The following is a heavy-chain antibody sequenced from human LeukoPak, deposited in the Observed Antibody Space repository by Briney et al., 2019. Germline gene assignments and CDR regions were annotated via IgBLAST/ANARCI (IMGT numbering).Heavy chain of an antibody. D-gene: IGHD6-13*01. CDR2: INPSGGST. CDR1: GYTFTSYY. CDR3: ARDRGSSSWYRARGTFDI. V-gene: IGHV1-46*01. J-gene: IGHJ3*02. Sequence: ASVKVSCKASGYTFTSYYMHWVRQAPGQGLEWMGIINPSGGSTSYAQKFQGRVTMTRDMSTSTVYMELSSLRSEDTAVYYCARDRGSSSWYRARGTFDIWGQGTMVTVSS.